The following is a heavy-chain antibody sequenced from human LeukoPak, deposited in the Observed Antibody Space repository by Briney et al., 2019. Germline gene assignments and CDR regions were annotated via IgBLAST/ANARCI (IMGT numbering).Heavy chain of an antibody. Sequence: GASVKVSCKASGYTFTNNGISWVRQAPGQGLEWMGWISTYNGNTNYAQKLQGRVTMTTDTSTSTTYMELRSLRSDDTAVYYCARDLGYCNSTSCYPRPGYWGQGTLVTVSS. J-gene: IGHJ4*02. CDR3: ARDLGYCNSTSCYPRPGY. CDR2: ISTYNGNT. V-gene: IGHV1-18*01. D-gene: IGHD2-2*01. CDR1: GYTFTNNG.